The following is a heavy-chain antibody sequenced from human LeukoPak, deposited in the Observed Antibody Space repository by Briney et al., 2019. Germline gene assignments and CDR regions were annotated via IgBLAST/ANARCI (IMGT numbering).Heavy chain of an antibody. CDR1: GGSISTYY. CDR3: ARDLVAFDY. Sequence: SETLSLTCTVSGGSISTYYWSWIRPSPGKGLEWIGHIYYSGSIKYNPSLTSRVTLSVDTSKNQFSLKLNSVTAADTAVYYCARDLVAFDYWGQGALVIVSS. D-gene: IGHD2-15*01. V-gene: IGHV4-59*12. CDR2: IYYSGSI. J-gene: IGHJ4*02.